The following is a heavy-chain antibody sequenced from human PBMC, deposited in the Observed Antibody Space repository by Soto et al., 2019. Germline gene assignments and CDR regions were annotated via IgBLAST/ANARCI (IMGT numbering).Heavy chain of an antibody. CDR2: IGTSGSYI. V-gene: IGHV3-21*01. J-gene: IGHJ4*02. D-gene: IGHD1-26*01. CDR1: GFIFSRYS. Sequence: GSLRLSCAVSGFIFSRYSMNWVRQAPGKGLECVSSIGTSGSYIYDTDSVKGRFTISRDNTKDSLYLQMNSLRAEDTAIYYCARGSAFIGLDYWGQGT. CDR3: ARGSAFIGLDY.